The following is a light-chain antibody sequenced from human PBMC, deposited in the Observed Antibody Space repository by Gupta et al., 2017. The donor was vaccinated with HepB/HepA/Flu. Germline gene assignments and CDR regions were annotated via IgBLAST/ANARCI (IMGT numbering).Light chain of an antibody. V-gene: IGKV3-15*01. CDR2: GAA. CDR3: QQYNNGPRLT. J-gene: IGKJ4*01. CDR1: QSVSSN. Sequence: EIVMTQSPATLSVSPGERATLSCRASQSVSSNLAWYQQKPGQAPRLLIYGAATRATGIPARLSGSGSGTEFTLTISSLQSEDFAVYYCQQYNNGPRLTFGGGTKVEIK.